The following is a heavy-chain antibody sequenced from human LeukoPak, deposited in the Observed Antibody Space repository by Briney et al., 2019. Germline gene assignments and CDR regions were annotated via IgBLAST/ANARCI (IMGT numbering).Heavy chain of an antibody. Sequence: GGSLRLSCVASGFTFITYWMHWVRQAPGKGLVWVSRINPDGSTTSYADSVKGRFTVSRDNAKNTLYLQMNSLRAEDTAVYYCARVSIGWYHFDYWGQGTLVTVSS. V-gene: IGHV3-74*01. CDR2: INPDGSTT. D-gene: IGHD6-19*01. J-gene: IGHJ4*02. CDR1: GFTFITYW. CDR3: ARVSIGWYHFDY.